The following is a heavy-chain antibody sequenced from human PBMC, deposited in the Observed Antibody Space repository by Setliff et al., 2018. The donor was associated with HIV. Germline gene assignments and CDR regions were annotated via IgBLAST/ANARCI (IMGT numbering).Heavy chain of an antibody. J-gene: IGHJ6*03. Sequence: PSETLSLTCTVSGGSSSSGVYSWSWIRQHPGKGLEWIGYIYYSGSTYYNPSLKSRVTISVDTSKNQFSLKLNSVTAADTAVYYCARMENYYYYMDVWGKGTTVTVSS. CDR1: GGSSSSGVYS. CDR3: ARMENYYYYMDV. D-gene: IGHD3-3*01. V-gene: IGHV4-31*03. CDR2: IYYSGST.